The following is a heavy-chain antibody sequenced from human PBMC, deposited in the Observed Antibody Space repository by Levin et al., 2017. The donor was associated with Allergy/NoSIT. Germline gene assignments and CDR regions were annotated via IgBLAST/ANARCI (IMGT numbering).Heavy chain of an antibody. CDR2: IYYNWNT. V-gene: IGHV4-59*08. D-gene: IGHD4-23*01. J-gene: IGHJ4*02. CDR3: ARHREYGGSDS. Sequence: SQTLTLTCTVSGGFIHSYFWSWIRQPPGKGLEWLGYIYYNWNTDYNPSLKSRVTISGDTSKNQFSLRLSSVTAADTAVSYCARHREYGGSDSWGQGTLVTVSS. CDR1: GGFIHSYF.